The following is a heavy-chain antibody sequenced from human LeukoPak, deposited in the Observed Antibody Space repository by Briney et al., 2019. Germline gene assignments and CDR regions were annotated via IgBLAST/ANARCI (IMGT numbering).Heavy chain of an antibody. V-gene: IGHV4-39*07. J-gene: IGHJ3*02. CDR2: IYYSGST. Sequence: SETLSLTCTVSGGSISSSSYYWGWIRQPPGKGLEWIGSIYYSGSTYYNPSLKSRVTISVDTSKNQFSLKLSSVTAADTAVYYCARALSDRSYPTQRYAFDIWGQGTMVTVSS. CDR3: ARALSDRSYPTQRYAFDI. CDR1: GGSISSSSYY. D-gene: IGHD1-26*01.